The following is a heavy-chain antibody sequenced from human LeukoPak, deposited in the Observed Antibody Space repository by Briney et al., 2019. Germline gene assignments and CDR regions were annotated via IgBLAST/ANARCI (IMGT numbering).Heavy chain of an antibody. CDR3: AKDRYYDFWSGYYLNWFDP. D-gene: IGHD3-3*01. CDR2: IRYDGSSK. CDR1: GFTFSSYG. Sequence: GGSLRLSCAASGFTFSSYGMHWVRQAPGKGLEWVAFIRYDGSSKYYADSVKGRFTISRDNSKNTLYLQMNSLRAEDTAVYYCAKDRYYDFWSGYYLNWFDPWGQGTLVTVSS. V-gene: IGHV3-30*02. J-gene: IGHJ5*02.